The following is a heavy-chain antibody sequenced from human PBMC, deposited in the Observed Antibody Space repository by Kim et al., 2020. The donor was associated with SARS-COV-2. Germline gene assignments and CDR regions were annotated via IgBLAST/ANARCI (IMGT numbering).Heavy chain of an antibody. D-gene: IGHD6-19*01. J-gene: IGHJ6*02. CDR2: ISGSGGST. Sequence: GGSLRLSCAASGFTFSSYAMSWVRQAPGKGLEWVSAISGSGGSTYYADSVKGRFTISRDNSKNTLYLQMNSLRAEDTAVYYCAKDLMYQQWLVPSNGMDVWGQGTTVTVSS. CDR3: AKDLMYQQWLVPSNGMDV. V-gene: IGHV3-23*01. CDR1: GFTFSSYA.